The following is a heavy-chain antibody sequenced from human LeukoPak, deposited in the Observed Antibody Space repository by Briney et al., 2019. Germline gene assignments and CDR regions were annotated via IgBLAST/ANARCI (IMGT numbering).Heavy chain of an antibody. CDR2: ISASGDTT. J-gene: IGHJ4*02. D-gene: IGHD2-2*01. CDR1: GFTFSSYA. V-gene: IGHV3-23*01. Sequence: GGSLRLSCAASGFTFSSYAMGWVRQAPGKGLEWVSLISASGDTTYYADSVRGRFTISRDNSENTLYLQMNSLRAEDTAVYHCAKRYCTSTSCSFFDSWGQGTLVTVSS. CDR3: AKRYCTSTSCSFFDS.